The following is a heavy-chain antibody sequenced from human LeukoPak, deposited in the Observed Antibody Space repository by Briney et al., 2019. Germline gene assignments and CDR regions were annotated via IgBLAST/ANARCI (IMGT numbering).Heavy chain of an antibody. CDR1: GFTFSSYA. V-gene: IGHV3-23*01. Sequence: GGSLRLSCAASGFTFSSYAMSWVRQAPGKGLEWVSAMSGSGGSTYYADSVKGRFTISRDNSKNTLSLQMNSLSAEDKAVYYCAKEAVIAVELDYWGQGTLVTVSS. CDR2: MSGSGGST. J-gene: IGHJ4*02. D-gene: IGHD6-19*01. CDR3: AKEAVIAVELDY.